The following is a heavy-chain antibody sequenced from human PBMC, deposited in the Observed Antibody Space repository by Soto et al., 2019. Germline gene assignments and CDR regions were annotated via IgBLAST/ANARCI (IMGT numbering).Heavy chain of an antibody. Sequence: SETLSLTCTVSGGSISSYYWSWIRQPPGKGLEWIGYIYYSGSTNYNPSLKSRVTISVDTSKNQFSLKLSSVTAADTAVYYCARANRYYYYMDVWGKGTTVTVSS. CDR2: IYYSGST. D-gene: IGHD7-27*01. CDR1: GGSISSYY. J-gene: IGHJ6*03. CDR3: ARANRYYYYMDV. V-gene: IGHV4-59*01.